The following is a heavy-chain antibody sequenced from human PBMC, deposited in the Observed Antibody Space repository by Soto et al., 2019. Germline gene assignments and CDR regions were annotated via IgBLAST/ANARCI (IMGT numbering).Heavy chain of an antibody. D-gene: IGHD3-22*01. J-gene: IGHJ3*02. V-gene: IGHV1-24*01. Sequence: AASVKVSCKVSGYTLTELSMHWVRQAPGKGLEWMGGFDPEDGETIYAQKFQGRVTMTEDTSTDTAYMELSSLRSEDTAVYYRAATSITMIVVVPPDAFDIWGQGTMVTVS. CDR2: FDPEDGET. CDR3: AATSITMIVVVPPDAFDI. CDR1: GYTLTELS.